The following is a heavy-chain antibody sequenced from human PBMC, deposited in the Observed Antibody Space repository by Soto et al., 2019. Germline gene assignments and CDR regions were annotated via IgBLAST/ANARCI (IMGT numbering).Heavy chain of an antibody. CDR1: GGTFSSYT. V-gene: IGHV1-69*08. D-gene: IGHD5-18*01. CDR2: IIPILGIA. CDR3: AREQRGYSYGTGWVDP. J-gene: IGHJ5*02. Sequence: QVQLVQSGAEVKKPGSSVKVSRKASGGTFSSYTISWVRQATGQGLEWMGRIIPILGIANYAQKFQGRATINADKSTSTAYMELSSLRSEDTAVYYCAREQRGYSYGTGWVDPWCQGTLVTVSS.